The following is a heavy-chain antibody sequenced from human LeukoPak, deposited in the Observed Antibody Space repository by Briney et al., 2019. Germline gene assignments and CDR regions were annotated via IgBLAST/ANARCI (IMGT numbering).Heavy chain of an antibody. CDR1: GFTFSRYA. Sequence: PGGSLGLSCAASGFTFSRYAMHWVRQAPGKGLEWVAVISYDGINKYYADSVKGRFTMSRDNSKNTLSLQMNSLRAEDTAVYYCAREERFLQWPYYNGMDVWGQGTTVTVSS. CDR2: ISYDGINK. CDR3: AREERFLQWPYYNGMDV. V-gene: IGHV3-30-3*01. D-gene: IGHD3-3*01. J-gene: IGHJ6*02.